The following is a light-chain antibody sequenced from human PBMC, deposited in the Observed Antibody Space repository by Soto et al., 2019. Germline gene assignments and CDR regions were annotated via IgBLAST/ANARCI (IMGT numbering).Light chain of an antibody. CDR2: DAS. Sequence: EIVLTQSPGTLSLSPGERATLSCRASQSVSSSYLAWYQQRPGQPPRLLIYDASTRATGISARFSGSGYGTEFTLTISSLQSEDFAVYFCQQCRNWPLTFGGGTKVDIK. CDR3: QQCRNWPLT. J-gene: IGKJ4*01. CDR1: QSVSSSY. V-gene: IGKV3D-20*02.